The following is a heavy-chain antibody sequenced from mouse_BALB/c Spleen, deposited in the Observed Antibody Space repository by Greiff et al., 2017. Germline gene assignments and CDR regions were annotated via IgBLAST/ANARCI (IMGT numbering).Heavy chain of an antibody. CDR1: GYSITSDYA. J-gene: IGHJ4*01. D-gene: IGHD2-10*02. CDR3: AREKYGNPYAMDY. CDR2: ISYSGST. V-gene: IGHV3-2*02. Sequence: EVQLLESGPGLVKPSQSLSLTCTVTGYSITSDYAWNWIRQFPGNKLEWMGYISYSGSTSYNPSLKSRISITRDTSKNQFFLQLNSVTTEDTATYYCAREKYGNPYAMDYWGQGTSVTVSS.